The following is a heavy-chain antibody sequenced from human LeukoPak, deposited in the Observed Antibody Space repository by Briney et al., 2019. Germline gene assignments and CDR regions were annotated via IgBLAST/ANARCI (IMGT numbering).Heavy chain of an antibody. CDR3: ARAPNIRGYYIDY. CDR2: IYPSDGST. D-gene: IGHD3-3*01. V-gene: IGHV1-46*01. J-gene: IGHJ4*02. CDR1: GYSFTSNY. Sequence: ASVKVSCKASGYSFTSNYIHWVRQAPGQGLEWMGMIYPSDGSTSYAQKFQGRVTMTRNTSISTAYMELSSLRSEDTAVYYCARAPNIRGYYIDYWGQGTLVTVSS.